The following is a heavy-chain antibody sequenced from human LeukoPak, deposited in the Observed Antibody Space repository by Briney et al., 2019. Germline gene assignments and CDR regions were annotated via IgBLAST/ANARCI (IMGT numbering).Heavy chain of an antibody. CDR3: VIWGDYDVLTGYYVPDY. CDR1: GFTFSNYA. CDR2: ITGSGTRT. V-gene: IGHV3-23*01. D-gene: IGHD3-9*01. J-gene: IGHJ4*02. Sequence: GGSLRLSCVASGFTFSNYAMSWVRQAPGKGLEWVSAITGSGTRTYYADSLKGRFTISRDNSKNTVFLQMNSLRHEDTAIYYCVIWGDYDVLTGYYVPDYWGQGTLVTVSS.